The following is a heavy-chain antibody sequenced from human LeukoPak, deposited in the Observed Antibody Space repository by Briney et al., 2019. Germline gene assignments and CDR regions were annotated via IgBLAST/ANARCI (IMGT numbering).Heavy chain of an antibody. CDR2: IYPGDSDT. J-gene: IGHJ4*02. CDR1: GYSFTSYW. Sequence: GASLKISCKGSGYSFTSYWIAWVRQMPGKGLEWMGIIYPGDSDTRYSPSFQGQVTISADKSISTAYLQWSSLKASDTAMYYCARGDYGDFRVFYTLFDYWGQGTLVTVSS. V-gene: IGHV5-51*01. D-gene: IGHD4-17*01. CDR3: ARGDYGDFRVFYTLFDY.